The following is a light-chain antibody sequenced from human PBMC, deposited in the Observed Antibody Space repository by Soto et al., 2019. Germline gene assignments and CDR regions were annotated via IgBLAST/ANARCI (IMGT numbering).Light chain of an antibody. CDR1: QSIDTH. J-gene: IGKJ1*01. CDR2: EAS. Sequence: DIRMPQSPSSLSASVGDRVTIACRASQSIDTHLNWYQQHPGKAPNALIYEASNLQSGVPSRFSGSGSGTDFTLTISGLQPDDSATYYCQQTYGPPATFGQGTKVEIK. V-gene: IGKV1-39*01. CDR3: QQTYGPPAT.